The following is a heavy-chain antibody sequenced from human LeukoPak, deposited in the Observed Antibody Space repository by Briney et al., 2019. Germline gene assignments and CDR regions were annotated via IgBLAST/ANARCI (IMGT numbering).Heavy chain of an antibody. J-gene: IGHJ5*02. V-gene: IGHV4-34*01. CDR1: GGSFSGYY. D-gene: IGHD2-2*01. CDR3: ARMYCSSTSCRGYNWFDP. CDR2: INHSGST. Sequence: SETLSLTCAVYGGSFSGYYWSWIRQPPGKGLEWIGEINHSGSTNYNPSLKSRVTISVDTSKNQFSLKLSSVTAADTAVYYCARMYCSSTSCRGYNWFDPRGQGTLVTVSS.